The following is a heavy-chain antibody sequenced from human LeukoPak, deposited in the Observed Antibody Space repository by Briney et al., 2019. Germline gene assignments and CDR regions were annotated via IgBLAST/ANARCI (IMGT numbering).Heavy chain of an antibody. V-gene: IGHV1-18*01. CDR1: GYTFTSYG. Sequence: ASVKVSCKASGYTFTSYGISWVRQAPGQGLEWTGWISAYNGNTNYAQKLQGRVTMTTDTSTSTAYMELRSLRSDDTAVYYCARDRRAFGGVIAPNWFDPWGQGTLVTVSS. CDR3: ARDRRAFGGVIAPNWFDP. CDR2: ISAYNGNT. J-gene: IGHJ5*02. D-gene: IGHD3-16*02.